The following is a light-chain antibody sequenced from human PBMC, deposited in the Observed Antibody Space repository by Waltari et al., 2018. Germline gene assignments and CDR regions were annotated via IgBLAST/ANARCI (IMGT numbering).Light chain of an antibody. CDR1: SGHSSNV. V-gene: IGLV4-69*01. CDR3: ETGGHGTWV. J-gene: IGLJ3*02. CDR2: VNSDGSH. Sequence: QLVVTQSPSASAPLGASVKLTCTLSSGHSSNVIAWLQQWPEKGPRYLMKVNSDGSHSKGDEIPDRFLGSSSGAERYLTISSLQSDDEADYYCETGGHGTWVFGGGTKLTVL.